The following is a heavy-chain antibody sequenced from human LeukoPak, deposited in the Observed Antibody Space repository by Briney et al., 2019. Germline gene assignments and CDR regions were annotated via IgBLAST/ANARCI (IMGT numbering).Heavy chain of an antibody. CDR3: ARDAAVVFPYYYGSGRDFDY. CDR1: GFTFSSYW. V-gene: IGHV3-74*01. CDR2: INSDGSST. D-gene: IGHD3-10*01. J-gene: IGHJ4*02. Sequence: PGGSLRLSCAASGFTFSSYWMHWVRQAPGKGLVWVSRINSDGSSTSYADSVKGRFTISRDNAKNTLYLQMNSLRAEDTAVYYCARDAAVVFPYYYGSGRDFDYWGQGTLVTVSS.